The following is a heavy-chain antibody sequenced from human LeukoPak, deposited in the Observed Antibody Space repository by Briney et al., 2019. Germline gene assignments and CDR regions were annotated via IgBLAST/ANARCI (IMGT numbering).Heavy chain of an antibody. V-gene: IGHV3-23*01. Sequence: GGSLRLSCAASGFTFSSYAMSWVRQAPGKGLEWVSAISGSGGSTYYANSVKGRFTISRDNSKNTLYLQMNSLRGEDTAVYYCAKAVEGSYGVDYWGQGTLVTVSS. CDR3: AKAVEGSYGVDY. CDR1: GFTFSSYA. CDR2: ISGSGGST. D-gene: IGHD1-26*01. J-gene: IGHJ4*02.